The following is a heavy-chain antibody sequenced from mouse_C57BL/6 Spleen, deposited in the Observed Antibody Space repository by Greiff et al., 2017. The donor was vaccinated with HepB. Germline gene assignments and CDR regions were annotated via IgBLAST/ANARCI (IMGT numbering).Heavy chain of an antibody. CDR3: VRTYYSNWGLD. CDR1: GYTFTDYY. CDR2: INPNNGGT. J-gene: IGHJ2*01. D-gene: IGHD2-5*01. Sequence: EVQLQQSGPELVKPGASVKISCKASGYTFTDYYMNWVKQSHGKSLEWIGDINPNNGGTSYNQKFKGKATLTVDKSSSTAYMELRSLTSEDSAVYYCVRTYYSNWGLDWGQGTTLTVSS. V-gene: IGHV1-26*01.